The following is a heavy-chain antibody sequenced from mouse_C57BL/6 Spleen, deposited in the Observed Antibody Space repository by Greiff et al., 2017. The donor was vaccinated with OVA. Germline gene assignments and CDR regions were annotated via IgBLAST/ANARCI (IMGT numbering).Heavy chain of an antibody. CDR2: IWSGGST. CDR1: GFSLNSSG. Sequence: QVQLKESGPGLVQPSQSLSITCTVSGFSLNSSGVHWVRQSPGKGLEWLGVIWSGGSTDYNEAFISRLRIRKDNSKSQVFFKMNSLQADDTAIYYCARNVAQATYFAYWGQGTLVTVSA. D-gene: IGHD3-2*02. V-gene: IGHV2-2*01. CDR3: ARNVAQATYFAY. J-gene: IGHJ3*01.